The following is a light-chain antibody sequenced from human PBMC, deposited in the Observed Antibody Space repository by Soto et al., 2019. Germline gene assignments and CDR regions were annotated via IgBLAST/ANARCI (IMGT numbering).Light chain of an antibody. CDR1: QNIDVY. CDR3: QQYNNWPRT. Sequence: PGERATLSCRASQNIDVYLDWFQQKPGQSPRLLIFDASNRATGVPTRFSGSGSGTEFTLTINSLQSEDFAVYYCQQYNNWPRTFGQGTKVDIK. V-gene: IGKV3D-15*01. CDR2: DAS. J-gene: IGKJ1*01.